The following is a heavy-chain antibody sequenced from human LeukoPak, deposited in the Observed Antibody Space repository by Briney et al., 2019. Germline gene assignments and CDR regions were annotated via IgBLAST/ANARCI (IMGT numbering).Heavy chain of an antibody. Sequence: SETLSLTCAVYGGSFSGYYWSWIRQPPGKGLEWIGEINHSGSTNYNPSLKSRVTISVDTSKNQFSLKLSSVTAADTAVYYCASHLSGWRFDYWGQGTLVTVSS. J-gene: IGHJ4*02. CDR1: GGSFSGYY. CDR3: ASHLSGWRFDY. CDR2: INHSGST. V-gene: IGHV4-34*01. D-gene: IGHD3-22*01.